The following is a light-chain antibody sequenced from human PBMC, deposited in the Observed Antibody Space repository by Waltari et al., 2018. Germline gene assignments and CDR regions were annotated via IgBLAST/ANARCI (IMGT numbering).Light chain of an antibody. J-gene: IGKJ4*01. Sequence: DIVMTQSPDSLAVSLGERATINCKSSQSVLYTSTNRNYLAWYQQKPGQPPKLPIYWASTRESGVPDRFSGSGSGRDFTLTISSLQAEDVAVYYCQQYNTTPLTFGGGTKVEIK. V-gene: IGKV4-1*01. CDR3: QQYNTTPLT. CDR2: WAS. CDR1: QSVLYTSTNRNY.